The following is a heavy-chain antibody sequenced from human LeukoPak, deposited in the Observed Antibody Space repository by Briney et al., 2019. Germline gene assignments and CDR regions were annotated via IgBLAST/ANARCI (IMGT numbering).Heavy chain of an antibody. J-gene: IGHJ5*02. CDR1: GFTFSSYA. V-gene: IGHV3-30-3*01. Sequence: GGSLRLSCAASGFTFSSYAMHWVRQAPGKGLEWVAVISYDGSNKYYADSVKGRFTISRDNSKSTLYLQMNSLRAKDTAVYYCARESRQWLVLSWFDPWGQGTLVTVSS. CDR2: ISYDGSNK. D-gene: IGHD6-19*01. CDR3: ARESRQWLVLSWFDP.